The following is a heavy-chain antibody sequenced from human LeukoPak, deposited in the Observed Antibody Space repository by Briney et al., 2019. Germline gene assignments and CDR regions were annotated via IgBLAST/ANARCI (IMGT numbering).Heavy chain of an antibody. V-gene: IGHV1-69*01. D-gene: IGHD6-6*01. Sequence: ASVRVSCKASGGNIDNFAISWVRQAPGQGLEWMGGLSPLLTTYAQKFRGRVTISADESTNTVYMDLSTLTSEDTAVYFCARDREVAARPGGWSDPWGQGTQVTVSS. J-gene: IGHJ5*02. CDR1: GGNIDNFA. CDR2: LSPLLT. CDR3: ARDREVAARPGGWSDP.